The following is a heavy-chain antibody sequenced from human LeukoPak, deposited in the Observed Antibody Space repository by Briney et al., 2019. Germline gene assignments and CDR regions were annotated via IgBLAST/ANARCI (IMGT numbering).Heavy chain of an antibody. D-gene: IGHD5-18*01. J-gene: IGHJ4*02. V-gene: IGHV4-59*01. CDR2: IYYSGST. CDR1: GGSISSYY. Sequence: SETLSLTCTVSGGSISSYYWSWIRQPPGKGLEWIGYIYYSGSTNYNPSLRRRVTISVDTSKNQCSLKLSSVTAADTAVYYCARGPLLMYSYGLPHFDYWGQGTLVTVSS. CDR3: ARGPLLMYSYGLPHFDY.